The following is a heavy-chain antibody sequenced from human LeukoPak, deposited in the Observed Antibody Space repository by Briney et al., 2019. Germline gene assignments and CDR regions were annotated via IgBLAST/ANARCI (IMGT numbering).Heavy chain of an antibody. CDR1: GFTFSDYY. CDR2: ISSSGSTI. Sequence: GGSLRLSCAASGFTFSDYYMSWIRQAPGKGLEWVSYISSSGSTIYYADSVKGRFTISRDNAKNSLYLQMNSLRAEDTAVYYCARDRTGTSEDDAFDIWGQGTMVTVSS. D-gene: IGHD1-1*01. J-gene: IGHJ3*02. CDR3: ARDRTGTSEDDAFDI. V-gene: IGHV3-11*01.